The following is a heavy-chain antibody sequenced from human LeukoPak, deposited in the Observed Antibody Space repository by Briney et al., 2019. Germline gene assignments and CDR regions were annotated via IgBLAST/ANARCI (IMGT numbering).Heavy chain of an antibody. CDR2: ISSGSSTI. CDR3: ARVYRNEEGFWTPNNYMDV. J-gene: IGHJ6*03. V-gene: IGHV3-48*01. CDR1: GFTFSDYS. D-gene: IGHD3/OR15-3a*01. Sequence: GGSLRLSCAGSGFTFSDYSMNRVRQAPGKGLEWVSYISSGSSTIDNADSVKGRFTISRDNAKNSLYLQMNSLRAEDTAVYYCARVYRNEEGFWTPNNYMDVWGKGTTVTVSS.